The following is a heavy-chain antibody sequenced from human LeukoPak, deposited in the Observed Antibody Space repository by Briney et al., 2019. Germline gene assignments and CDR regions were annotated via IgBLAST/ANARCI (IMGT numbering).Heavy chain of an antibody. CDR3: ARTSTHTSGWFRAPPLFDY. CDR2: ININTGNP. V-gene: IGHV7-4-1*02. J-gene: IGHJ4*02. Sequence: GASVKVSCKTSGYTFSNYVMSWVRQAPGQGLEWMGWININTGNPTYAQGFTGRFVFSLDTSVNTAYLQISGLKAEDTAVYYCARTSTHTSGWFRAPPLFDYWGQGALVTVSS. D-gene: IGHD6-19*01. CDR1: GYTFSNYV.